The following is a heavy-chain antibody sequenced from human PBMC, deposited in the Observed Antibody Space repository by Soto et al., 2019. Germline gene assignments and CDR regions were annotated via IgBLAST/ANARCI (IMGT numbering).Heavy chain of an antibody. Sequence: PGGSLRLSCAASGLTFNRYWMHWVRHAPGKGLVWVSHINTDGSNTNYADSVKGRFTISRDNAKSTLFLQMNSLRDEDTAVYYCAREFCSGGNCYTYYFDPWVQGIPVTVSS. CDR2: INTDGSNT. CDR3: AREFCSGGNCYTYYFDP. D-gene: IGHD2-15*01. CDR1: GLTFNRYW. V-gene: IGHV3-74*01. J-gene: IGHJ5*02.